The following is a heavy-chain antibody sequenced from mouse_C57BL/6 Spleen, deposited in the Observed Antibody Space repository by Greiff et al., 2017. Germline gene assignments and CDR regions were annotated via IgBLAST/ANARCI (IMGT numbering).Heavy chain of an antibody. D-gene: IGHD2-3*01. CDR1: GYTFTDYE. CDR3: TRRGGGYYVWLAY. J-gene: IGHJ3*01. Sequence: VQLQQSGAELVRPGASATLSCKASGYTFTDYEMHWVKQTPVHGLEWIGAFDPDTGGTAYNQKFKGKAILTADKSSSTAYMELRSLTTEDSAVYYCTRRGGGYYVWLAYWGRGTRVTVSA. CDR2: FDPDTGGT. V-gene: IGHV1-15*01.